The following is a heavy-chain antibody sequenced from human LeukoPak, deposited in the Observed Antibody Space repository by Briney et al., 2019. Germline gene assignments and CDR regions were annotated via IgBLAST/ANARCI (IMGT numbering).Heavy chain of an antibody. CDR3: VAYYDFWSGYFRYHYFDY. CDR1: GGTFSSYA. D-gene: IGHD3-3*01. CDR2: IIPIFGTA. J-gene: IGHJ4*02. V-gene: IGHV1-69*01. Sequence: SVKVSCKASGGTFSSYAISWVRQAPGQGLEWMGGIIPIFGTANYAQKFQGRVTITADESTSTAYMELSSLRSEDTAVYYCVAYYDFWSGYFRYHYFDYWGQGTRVTVSS.